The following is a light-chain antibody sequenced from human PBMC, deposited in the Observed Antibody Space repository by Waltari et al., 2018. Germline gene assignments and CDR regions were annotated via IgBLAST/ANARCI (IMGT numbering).Light chain of an antibody. Sequence: DIVMTQSPDSLAVSLGERVTINCKSSHNILDSSNNKHHLAWYRQRPGQPPQVVIYWAFSRESGVPDRFTGSGSGTDFTLTISSLQADDVAVYYCQQYYTTPFTFGQGTKLEIK. CDR2: WAF. CDR1: HNILDSSNNKHH. V-gene: IGKV4-1*01. J-gene: IGKJ2*01. CDR3: QQYYTTPFT.